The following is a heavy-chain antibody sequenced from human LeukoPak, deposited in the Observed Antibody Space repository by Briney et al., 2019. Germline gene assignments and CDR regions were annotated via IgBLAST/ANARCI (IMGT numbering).Heavy chain of an antibody. J-gene: IGHJ4*02. CDR3: AKDRNYYDSRGYWGSLDY. V-gene: IGHV5-51*01. CDR2: IYPSDSDT. D-gene: IGHD3-22*01. CDR1: GYTFTSYW. Sequence: GESLKISCKGSGYTFTSYWIGWVRQLPGKGLEWMGIIYPSDSDTRYSPSFKRQVTISAAKSISTAYLQWSSLKASDTALYYCAKDRNYYDSRGYWGSLDYWGQGTLVTVSS.